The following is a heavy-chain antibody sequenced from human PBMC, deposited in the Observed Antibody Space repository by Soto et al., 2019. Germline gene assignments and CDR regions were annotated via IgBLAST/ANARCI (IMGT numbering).Heavy chain of an antibody. CDR2: MNPNSGNT. J-gene: IGHJ4*02. V-gene: IGHV1-8*01. CDR3: ARDGGRYSTVDY. Sequence: QVQLVQSGAEVKKPGASVKVSCKTSGYTFTNHDIYWLRQATGQGLEWMGWMNPNSGNTGYAQKFQGRVTMTRNTSISTADMELSSLRSDDTAVYYCARDGGRYSTVDYWGQGTLVTVSS. D-gene: IGHD2-8*02. CDR1: GYTFTNHD.